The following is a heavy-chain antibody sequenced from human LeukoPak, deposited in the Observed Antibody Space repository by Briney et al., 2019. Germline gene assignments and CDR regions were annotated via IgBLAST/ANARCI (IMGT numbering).Heavy chain of an antibody. Sequence: GGSLRLSCAASGFTFSSYAMSWVRQAPGKGLEWVSAINHGGGSTYYADSVKGRFTIFRDNSKNTLYLQMNSLRAEDTAVYYCAKALTWIQPFDYWGRGTLVTVSS. CDR2: INHGGGST. J-gene: IGHJ4*02. CDR1: GFTFSSYA. CDR3: AKALTWIQPFDY. D-gene: IGHD5-18*01. V-gene: IGHV3-23*01.